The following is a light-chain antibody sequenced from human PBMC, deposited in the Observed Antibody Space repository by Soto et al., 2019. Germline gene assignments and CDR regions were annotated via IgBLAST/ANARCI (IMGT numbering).Light chain of an antibody. CDR3: TSYTSSSTVV. J-gene: IGLJ2*01. Sequence: QSALTQSASMSGSPGQSITISCTGTSSDVGGYNYVSWYRQHPGKAPKLMIYEVSNRPSGVSNRFSGSKSGNTASLTISGLQAEDEADYYCTSYTSSSTVVFGGGTKLTVL. CDR1: SSDVGGYNY. CDR2: EVS. V-gene: IGLV2-14*01.